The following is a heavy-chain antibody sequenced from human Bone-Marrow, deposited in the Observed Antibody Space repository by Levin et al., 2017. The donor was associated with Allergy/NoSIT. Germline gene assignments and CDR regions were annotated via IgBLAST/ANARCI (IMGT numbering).Heavy chain of an antibody. V-gene: IGHV1-69*01. J-gene: IGHJ6*03. Sequence: SGGSLRLSCKASGGTFSSHGIAWVRQAPGQGLEWMGGIIPIFGPPNYAQKFQGRVTISADESTNTAYMELSSLRSDDTAVFYCARLTGDCSGGACLSRYFYYYMDVWGKGTTVTVSS. CDR1: GGTFSSHG. D-gene: IGHD2-15*01. CDR2: IIPIFGPP. CDR3: ARLTGDCSGGACLSRYFYYYMDV.